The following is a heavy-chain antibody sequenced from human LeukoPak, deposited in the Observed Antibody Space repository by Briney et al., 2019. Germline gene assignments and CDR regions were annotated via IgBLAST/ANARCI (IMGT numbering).Heavy chain of an antibody. V-gene: IGHV3-30-3*01. CDR1: GFTFSSYA. Sequence: PGGSLRLSCAASGFTFSSYAMHWVRQAPGKGLEWVAVISYDGSNKYYADSVKGRFTISRDNSKNTLYLQMNSLRAEDTAVYYCARETWELHAFDIWGQGTMVTVSS. CDR2: ISYDGSNK. D-gene: IGHD1-26*01. J-gene: IGHJ3*02. CDR3: ARETWELHAFDI.